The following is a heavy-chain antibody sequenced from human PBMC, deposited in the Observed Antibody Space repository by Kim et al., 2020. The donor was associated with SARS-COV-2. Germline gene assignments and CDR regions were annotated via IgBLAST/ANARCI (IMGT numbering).Heavy chain of an antibody. CDR2: IIPIFGTA. Sequence: SVKVSCKASGGTFSSYAISWVRQAPGQGLEWMGGIIPIFGTANYAQKFQGRVTITADESTSTAYMELSSLRSEDTAVYYCARDEQAAAGRGLDYWGQGTLVTVSS. D-gene: IGHD6-13*01. J-gene: IGHJ4*02. V-gene: IGHV1-69*13. CDR3: ARDEQAAAGRGLDY. CDR1: GGTFSSYA.